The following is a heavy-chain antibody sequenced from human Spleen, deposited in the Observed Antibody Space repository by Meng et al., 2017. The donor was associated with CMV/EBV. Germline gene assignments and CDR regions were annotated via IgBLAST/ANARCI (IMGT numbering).Heavy chain of an antibody. D-gene: IGHD1-26*01. J-gene: IGHJ6*02. Sequence: SVKVSCKASGGTFSSYAISWVRQAPGQGLEWTGGTIPNFGTANYAQKFQGRVTITTDESTSTAYMGLSSLRSEDTAVYYCARARDGNYLERRYYSGMDVWGQGTTVTVSS. CDR3: ARARDGNYLERRYYSGMDV. CDR2: TIPNFGTA. CDR1: GGTFSSYA. V-gene: IGHV1-69*05.